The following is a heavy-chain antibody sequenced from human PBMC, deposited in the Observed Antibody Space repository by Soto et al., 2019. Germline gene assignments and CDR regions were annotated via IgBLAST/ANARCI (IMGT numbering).Heavy chain of an antibody. V-gene: IGHV3-74*01. J-gene: IGHJ4*02. Sequence: PGRSLRLSCAASGFTFSSYWMHWVRQAPGKGLVWVSRTNSDGSSTSYADSVKGRFTISRDNAKNTLYLQMNSLRAEDTAVYYCAISPGYWGQGTLVTVSS. CDR1: GFTFSSYW. CDR2: TNSDGSST. CDR3: AISPGY. D-gene: IGHD3-3*02.